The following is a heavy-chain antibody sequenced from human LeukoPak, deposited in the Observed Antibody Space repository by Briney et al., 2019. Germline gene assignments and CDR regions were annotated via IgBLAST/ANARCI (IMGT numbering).Heavy chain of an antibody. D-gene: IGHD3-22*01. CDR3: ASPGGGRYYYDSSGYYLDE. CDR1: GCTFSSYA. Sequence: SVKVSCKASGCTFSSYAIRWVRQAPGQGLEWMGRINPIFGSASYAQKFQGRVTITRDESTSTAYMELSSLRSEDTAVYYCASPGGGRYYYDSSGYYLDECSQGTLVTVSS. J-gene: IGHJ4*02. V-gene: IGHV1-69*05. CDR2: INPIFGSA.